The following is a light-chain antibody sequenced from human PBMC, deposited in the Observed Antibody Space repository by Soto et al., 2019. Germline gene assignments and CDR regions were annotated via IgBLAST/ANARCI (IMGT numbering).Light chain of an antibody. Sequence: EIVLTQSPATLSLSPGERDPLSCRASQSVSSYLAWYQQKPGQAPRLLIYDASNRATGIPARFSGSGSGTDFTLTISSLEPEDFAVYYCQQRSNWPWTFGQGTKVDIK. CDR1: QSVSSY. V-gene: IGKV3-11*01. J-gene: IGKJ1*01. CDR2: DAS. CDR3: QQRSNWPWT.